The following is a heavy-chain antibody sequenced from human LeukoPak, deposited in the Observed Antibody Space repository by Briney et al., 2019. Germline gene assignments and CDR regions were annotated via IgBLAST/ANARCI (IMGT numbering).Heavy chain of an antibody. J-gene: IGHJ4*02. CDR1: GFTVSSKY. V-gene: IGHV3-74*01. CDR2: INSDGSST. CDR3: ARGGGYSYGPSDY. D-gene: IGHD5-18*01. Sequence: GGSLRLSCAASGFTVSSKYMSWVRRPPGTGLEWVSRINSDGSSTSYADSVKGRFTISRDNAKNTLYLQMDSLRADDTAMYYCARGGGYSYGPSDYWGQGTLVTVSS.